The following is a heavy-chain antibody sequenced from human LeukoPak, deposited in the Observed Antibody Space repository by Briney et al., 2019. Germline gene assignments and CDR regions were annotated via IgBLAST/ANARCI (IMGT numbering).Heavy chain of an antibody. V-gene: IGHV1-2*02. Sequence: ASVKVSCKASGYTFTDYFMHWVRQAPGQGLEWMGWINPNSGGTNNAQKFQDRVTMTRDTSINTAYMELSRLRSDDTAVYYCAREVCGGDCYMDWGQGTLVTVSS. CDR2: INPNSGGT. CDR3: AREVCGGDCYMD. D-gene: IGHD2-21*02. J-gene: IGHJ4*02. CDR1: GYTFTDYF.